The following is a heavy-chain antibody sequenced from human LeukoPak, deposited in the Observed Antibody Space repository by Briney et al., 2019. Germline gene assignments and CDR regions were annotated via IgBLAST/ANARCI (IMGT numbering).Heavy chain of an antibody. CDR2: ISGSGGST. D-gene: IGHD3-10*01. CDR3: AKETSITMVRGVLSPFDY. J-gene: IGHJ4*02. V-gene: IGHV3-23*01. Sequence: GGSLRLSCAASGFTFSSYAMSWVRQAPGKGLEWVSAISGSGGSTYYADSVKGRFTISRDNPKNTLYLQMNSLRAEDTAVYYCAKETSITMVRGVLSPFDYWGQGTLVTVSS. CDR1: GFTFSSYA.